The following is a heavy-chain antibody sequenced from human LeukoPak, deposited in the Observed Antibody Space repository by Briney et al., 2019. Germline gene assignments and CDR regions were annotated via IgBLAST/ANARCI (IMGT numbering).Heavy chain of an antibody. CDR1: GGSFSGYY. D-gene: IGHD2-8*01. J-gene: IGHJ6*02. V-gene: IGHV4-34*01. CDR3: ARGHVGSYAYYYYYGMDV. CDR2: INHSGST. Sequence: NPSETLSLTCAVYGGSFSGYYWSWIRQPPKKGLEWIGEINHSGSTNYNPSLKSRVTISVDTSKNQFSLKVRSVTAADTAVYYCARGHVGSYAYYYYYGMDVWGQGTTVTVFS.